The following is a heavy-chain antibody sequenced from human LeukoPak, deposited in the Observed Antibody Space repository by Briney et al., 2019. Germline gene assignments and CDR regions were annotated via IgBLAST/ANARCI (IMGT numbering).Heavy chain of an antibody. V-gene: IGHV4-61*02. CDR2: IYTSGST. CDR1: GGSISSGSYY. CDR3: ARLSSWDAFDI. J-gene: IGHJ3*02. D-gene: IGHD6-13*01. Sequence: PSQTLSLTCTVSGGSISSGSYYWSWIRQPAGKGLEWIGRIYTSGSTYYNPSLKSRVTISVDTSKNQFSLKLSSVTAADTAVYYCARLSSWDAFDIWGQGTMVTVSS.